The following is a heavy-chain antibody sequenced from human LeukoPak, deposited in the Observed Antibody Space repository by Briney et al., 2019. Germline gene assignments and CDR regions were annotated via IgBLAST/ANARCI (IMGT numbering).Heavy chain of an antibody. D-gene: IGHD3-10*01. CDR2: IDYSGST. V-gene: IGHV4-39*07. J-gene: IGHJ4*02. CDR3: ARAPYPDYYGSGSYLDY. Sequence: SETLSLTCTVSGDSSSNSIYYWGWIRQPPGKGLEWIGTIDYSGSTNYNPSLKSRVTISVDTSKNQFSLKLSSVTAADTAVYYCARAPYPDYYGSGSYLDYWGQGTLVTVSS. CDR1: GDSSSNSIYY.